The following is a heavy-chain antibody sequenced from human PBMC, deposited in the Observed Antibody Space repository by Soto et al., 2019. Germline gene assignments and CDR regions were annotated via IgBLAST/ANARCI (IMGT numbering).Heavy chain of an antibody. CDR3: ARVGEQLGPFFYYYYGMDV. J-gene: IGHJ6*02. CDR2: IKQDGSEK. Sequence: EVQLVESGGGLVQPGGSLRLSCAASGFTFSSYWMSWVRQAPGKGLEWVANIKQDGSEKYYVDSVKGRFTISRDNAKNSLYLQMNSLRAEDTAVYYCARVGEQLGPFFYYYYGMDVWGQGTTVTVSS. D-gene: IGHD6-6*01. CDR1: GFTFSSYW. V-gene: IGHV3-7*03.